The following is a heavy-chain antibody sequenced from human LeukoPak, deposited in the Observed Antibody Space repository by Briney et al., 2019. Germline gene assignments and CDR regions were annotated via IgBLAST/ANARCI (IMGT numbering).Heavy chain of an antibody. CDR2: ISHDRSNN. CDR3: ARDLSGSYMADY. V-gene: IGHV3-30-3*01. CDR1: GFTFSSYA. J-gene: IGHJ4*02. Sequence: PGGSLRLSCAVSGFTFSSYAMHWARQAPGKGLEWVAVISHDRSNNCHADSVKGRFTISRDNSKNTLYLQMNSLRVEDTAVYYCARDLSGSYMADYWGQGTLVTVSS. D-gene: IGHD3-10*01.